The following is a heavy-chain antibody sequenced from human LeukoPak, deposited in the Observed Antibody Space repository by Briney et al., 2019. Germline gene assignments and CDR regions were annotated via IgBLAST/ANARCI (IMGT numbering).Heavy chain of an antibody. V-gene: IGHV3-21*01. J-gene: IGHJ4*02. Sequence: PGGSLRLSCAASGFTFSSYSMNWVRQAPGKGLEWVSSISSSSSYIYYADSVKGRFTISRDNAKNSLYLQMNSLRAEDTAVYYCARDTAMVTNNFDYWGQGTLVTVSS. CDR2: ISSSSSYI. D-gene: IGHD5-18*01. CDR3: ARDTAMVTNNFDY. CDR1: GFTFSSYS.